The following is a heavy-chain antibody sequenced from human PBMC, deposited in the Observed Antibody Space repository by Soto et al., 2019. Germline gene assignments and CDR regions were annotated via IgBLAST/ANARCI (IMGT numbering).Heavy chain of an antibody. V-gene: IGHV1-69*12. CDR2: IIPIFGTA. Sequence: QVQLVQSGAEVKKPGSSVKVSCKASGGTFSSYAISWVRQAPGQGLEWMGGIIPIFGTANYAQKFQGRVTITADESTSTAYMELSSRRSEDTAVYYCARANYYGSGSPLDDYWGQGTLVTVSS. CDR3: ARANYYGSGSPLDDY. CDR1: GGTFSSYA. J-gene: IGHJ4*02. D-gene: IGHD3-10*01.